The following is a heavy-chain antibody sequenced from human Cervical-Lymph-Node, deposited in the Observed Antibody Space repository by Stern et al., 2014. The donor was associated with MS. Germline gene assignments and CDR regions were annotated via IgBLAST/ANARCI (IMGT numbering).Heavy chain of an antibody. J-gene: IGHJ5*02. D-gene: IGHD3-10*01. CDR2: ISYDGVNK. CDR3: ARDQVPNGARWDL. V-gene: IGHV3-30*03. CDR1: GFAFRDYA. Sequence: QVQLVQSGGGVIDPGRSLRLSCAASGFAFRDYAMHWVRQAPGRGLDWVAVISYDGVNKFYKDSLKGRFTISRDNVKNTLYLEMSSLRSEDTATYYCARDQVPNGARWDLWGQGDLLSVTS.